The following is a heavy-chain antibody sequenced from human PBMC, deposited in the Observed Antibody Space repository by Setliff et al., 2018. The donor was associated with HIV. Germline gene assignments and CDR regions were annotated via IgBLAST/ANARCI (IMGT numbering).Heavy chain of an antibody. CDR3: ARDDYDRSGHYPYYGMDV. CDR2: FYSNGNT. J-gene: IGHJ6*02. CDR1: GFYFSIYN. V-gene: IGHV3-53*01. Sequence: GGSLRLSCAASGFYFSIYNMSWARQAPGKGLEWVSVFYSNGNTYYADSVKGRFTISRDNSKNTVYLQMNSLRAEDTAVYYCARDDYDRSGHYPYYGMDVWGQGTTVTVSS. D-gene: IGHD3-22*01.